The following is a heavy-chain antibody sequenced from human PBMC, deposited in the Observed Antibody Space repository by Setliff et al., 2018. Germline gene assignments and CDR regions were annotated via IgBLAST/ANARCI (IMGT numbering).Heavy chain of an antibody. J-gene: IGHJ4*02. Sequence: ASVKVSCKASGYTFTSYGFSWVRQAPGQGIEWMGWISVYNGKTKYAQKFQGRVTMTTDTSTRTAYMEVTSLRSDDTAVYYCATEKFPGDWGDYWGQGTLVTVSS. CDR3: ATEKFPGDWGDY. V-gene: IGHV1-18*01. CDR1: GYTFTSYG. CDR2: ISVYNGKT. D-gene: IGHD2-21*01.